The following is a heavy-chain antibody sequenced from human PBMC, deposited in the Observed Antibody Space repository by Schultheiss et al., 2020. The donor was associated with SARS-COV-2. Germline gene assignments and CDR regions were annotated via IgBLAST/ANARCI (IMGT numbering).Heavy chain of an antibody. Sequence: GESLKISCAASGFTFTTYWMTWVRQAPGKGLEWVANIKQDGSEKYYVDSVKGRFTISRDNSKNALYLQMNSLRAEDTAVYYCARAADHYYFDYWGQGTLVTVSS. J-gene: IGHJ4*02. CDR3: ARAADHYYFDY. CDR1: GFTFTTYW. V-gene: IGHV3-7*01. D-gene: IGHD1-14*01. CDR2: IKQDGSEK.